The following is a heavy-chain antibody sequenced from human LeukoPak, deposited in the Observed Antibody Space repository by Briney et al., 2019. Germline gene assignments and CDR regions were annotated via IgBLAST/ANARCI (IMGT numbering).Heavy chain of an antibody. V-gene: IGHV1-69*05. CDR3: AKGVVRGVIYFDY. CDR2: IIPIFGTA. Sequence: GASVKVSCKASGGTFSSYAISWVRQAPGQGLEWMGGIIPIFGTANYAQKFQGRVTITTDESTSTAYMELSSLRSEDTAVYYCAKGVVRGVIYFDYWGQGTLVTVSS. J-gene: IGHJ4*02. D-gene: IGHD3-10*01. CDR1: GGTFSSYA.